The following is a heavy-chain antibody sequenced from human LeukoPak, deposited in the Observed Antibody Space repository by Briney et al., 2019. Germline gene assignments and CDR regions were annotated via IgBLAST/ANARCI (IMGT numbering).Heavy chain of an antibody. CDR1: GYTFTSYD. V-gene: IGHV1-8*01. Sequence: ASVKVSCKASGYTFTSYDINWVRQATGQGLEWMGWMNPNSGNTGYAQKFQGRVTMTRNTSISTAYMELRSLRSEDTAVYYCARAPTYVDDAFDIWGQGTMVTVSS. CDR3: ARAPTYVDDAFDI. D-gene: IGHD3-16*01. CDR2: MNPNSGNT. J-gene: IGHJ3*02.